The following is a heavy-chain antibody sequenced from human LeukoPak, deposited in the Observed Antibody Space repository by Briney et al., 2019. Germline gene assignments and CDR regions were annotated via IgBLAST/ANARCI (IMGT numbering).Heavy chain of an antibody. CDR1: GYSISSGYY. CDR3: ARPSRYYYGSGSYLTKYYFDY. Sequence: SETLSLTCAVSGYSISSGYYWGWIRQPPGKGLEWIGSIYHSGSTYYNPSLKSRVTISVDTSKNQFSLKLSSVTAADTAVYYCARPSRYYYGSGSYLTKYYFDYWGQGTLATVSS. V-gene: IGHV4-38-2*01. CDR2: IYHSGST. J-gene: IGHJ4*02. D-gene: IGHD3-10*01.